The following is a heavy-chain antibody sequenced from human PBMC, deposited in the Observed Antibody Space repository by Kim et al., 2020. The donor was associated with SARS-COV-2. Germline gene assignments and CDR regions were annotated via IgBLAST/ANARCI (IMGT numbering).Heavy chain of an antibody. CDR2: IGTKADT. D-gene: IGHD1-20*01. CDR1: GFTFSSYD. Sequence: GGSLRLSCAASGFTFSSYDMHWVRQGTEKGLEWVSSIGTKADTYYPDSVKDRFTISRENAKDSFYLQMNSRRAEDTAVYYCARGPIEEGIRATKGYFDLWGRGTVGTVSS. CDR3: ARGPIEEGIRATKGYFDL. V-gene: IGHV3-13*04. J-gene: IGHJ2*01.